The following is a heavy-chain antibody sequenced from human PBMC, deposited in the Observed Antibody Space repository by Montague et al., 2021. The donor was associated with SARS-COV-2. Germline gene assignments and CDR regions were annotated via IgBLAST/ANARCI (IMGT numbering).Heavy chain of an antibody. J-gene: IGHJ6*02. D-gene: IGHD7-27*01. V-gene: IGHV6-1*01. CDR1: GDSVSRHDIA. CDR2: TFYRSEWNY. CDR3: AGVRHLGRGMDV. Sequence: CAISGDSVSRHDIAWNWFRQSPSIGLEWLGRTFYRSEWNYHYADSVKSRITIDPDTSKNQVSLQLRSVTPEDTAVYFCAGVRHLGRGMDVWGQGTTVTVSS.